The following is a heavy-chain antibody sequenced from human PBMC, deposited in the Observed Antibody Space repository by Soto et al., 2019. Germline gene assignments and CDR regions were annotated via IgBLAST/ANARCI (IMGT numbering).Heavy chain of an antibody. V-gene: IGHV1-46*01. J-gene: IGHJ4*02. CDR2: INPSGGST. Sequence: AAVKLCCKASGYTFTSYYIHWVRQAPGQGLEWMGVINPSGGSTSYTEKLQGRVTMTRDTSTSTVYMDLSSLRSEDTAVYYCVKSFNCSDGSSRYFLSLGQALLVTVPP. D-gene: IGHD6-6*01. CDR1: GYTFTSYY. CDR3: VKSFNCSDGSSRYFLS.